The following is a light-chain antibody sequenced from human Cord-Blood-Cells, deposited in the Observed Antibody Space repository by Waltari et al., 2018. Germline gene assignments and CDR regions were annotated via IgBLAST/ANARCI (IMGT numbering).Light chain of an antibody. CDR3: QQSYSTPWT. CDR2: AAS. V-gene: IGKV1-39*01. Sequence: DIQMTQSPPSLSASAGDRVPLPCRASQSLSSYLNWYQQKPGKAPKLLIYAASSLQSGVPSRFSGSGSGTDFTLTISSLQPEDFATYYCQQSYSTPWTFGQGTKVEIK. J-gene: IGKJ1*01. CDR1: QSLSSY.